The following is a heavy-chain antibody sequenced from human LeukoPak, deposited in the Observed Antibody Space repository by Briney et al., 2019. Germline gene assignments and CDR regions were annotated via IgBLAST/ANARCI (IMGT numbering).Heavy chain of an antibody. CDR3: ARDFGTTIFGVNWFDP. CDR1: GYTFTSYR. V-gene: IGHV1-18*01. J-gene: IGHJ5*02. Sequence: ASVKVSCKATGYTFTSYRISWVRQAPGQGLEWMGWISAYNGNKNYAQKLQGRFTMTTDTSTSTAYMELRSLRSDDTAVYYCARDFGTTIFGVNWFDPWDQGTLVTVSS. D-gene: IGHD3-3*01. CDR2: ISAYNGNK.